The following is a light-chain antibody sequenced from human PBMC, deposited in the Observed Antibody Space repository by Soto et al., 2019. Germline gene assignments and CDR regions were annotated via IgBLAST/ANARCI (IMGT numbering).Light chain of an antibody. CDR3: LHHYSFPLA. J-gene: IGKJ4*01. Sequence: DIPMTQSPSAMSASVGDRVTITCRASQGINNYLVWFQQKPGKVPKRLISAASRLQAGVPSRFSGSGFGTEFTLTISSLQPEDFATYYCLHHYSFPLAFGGGTKVEIK. CDR2: AAS. V-gene: IGKV1-17*03. CDR1: QGINNY.